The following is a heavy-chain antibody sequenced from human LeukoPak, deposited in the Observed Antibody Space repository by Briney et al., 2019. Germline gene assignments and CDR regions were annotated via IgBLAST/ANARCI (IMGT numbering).Heavy chain of an antibody. CDR3: TREAVTANGYFDY. CDR2: IKSKTDGGTT. Sequence: GGSLRLSCAASGFTFSNAWMTWVRQAPGKGLEWVGRIKSKTDGGTTDYAAPVKGRFTISRDDSKNTLYLQMNSLKTEDTAVYYCTREAVTANGYFDYWGQGTLVTVSS. V-gene: IGHV3-15*01. J-gene: IGHJ4*02. D-gene: IGHD2-21*02. CDR1: GFTFSNAW.